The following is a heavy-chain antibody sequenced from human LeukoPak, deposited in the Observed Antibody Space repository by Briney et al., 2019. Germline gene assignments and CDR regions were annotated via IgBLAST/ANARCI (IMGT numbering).Heavy chain of an antibody. Sequence: KASETLSLTCTVSGGSISSATYYWSWIRQPAWKGLEWIGRIYTSGSTNYNPSLKSRVTMSVDTSKNQFSLKLSSVTAADTAVYYCARDPGSGWYPYYMDVWGKGTTVTISS. CDR1: GGSISSATYY. CDR2: IYTSGST. CDR3: ARDPGSGWYPYYMDV. J-gene: IGHJ6*03. D-gene: IGHD6-19*01. V-gene: IGHV4-61*02.